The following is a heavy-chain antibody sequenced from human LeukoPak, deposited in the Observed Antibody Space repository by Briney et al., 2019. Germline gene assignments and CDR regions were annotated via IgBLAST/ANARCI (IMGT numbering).Heavy chain of an antibody. CDR1: GGSITSYY. CDR3: ARLPMTVTPHVDH. Sequence: SETLSLTCTVSGGSITSYYRSWIRQSPGKGLEWIGYMYYSGSTKYNPSLKSRVTISVDTSKNQFSLKLSSVTAADTAVYYCARLPMTVTPHVDHWGQGTLVTVSS. D-gene: IGHD4-23*01. J-gene: IGHJ4*02. V-gene: IGHV4-59*01. CDR2: MYYSGST.